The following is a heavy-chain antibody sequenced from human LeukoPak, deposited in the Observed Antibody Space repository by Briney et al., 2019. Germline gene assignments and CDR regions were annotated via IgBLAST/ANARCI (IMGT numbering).Heavy chain of an antibody. Sequence: SETLSLTCTVSGGSISSYYWSWIRQPAGKGLEWIGRIYTSGSTNYNPSLKSRVTMSVDTSKNQFSLKLSSVTAADTAVYYCARRPTYYYGSGSYYFRWFDPWGQGTLVTVSS. CDR2: IYTSGST. V-gene: IGHV4-4*07. CDR1: GGSISSYY. J-gene: IGHJ5*02. D-gene: IGHD3-10*01. CDR3: ARRPTYYYGSGSYYFRWFDP.